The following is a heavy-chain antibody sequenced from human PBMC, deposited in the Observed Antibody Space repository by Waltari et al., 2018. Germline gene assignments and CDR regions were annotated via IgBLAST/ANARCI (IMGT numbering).Heavy chain of an antibody. J-gene: IGHJ2*01. V-gene: IGHV3-74*01. Sequence: EQLVQSGGALARRGGSLLLSCAASGFTFSNHWMHWVRQAPGKGLGWVSRGDNTGSTKDYADSVKGRFTMSRNNAANEVYLHMNSLRDEDTAVYFCVRDYWYFDLWGRGTLVSVSS. CDR2: GDNTGSTK. CDR1: GFTFSNHW. CDR3: VRDYWYFDL.